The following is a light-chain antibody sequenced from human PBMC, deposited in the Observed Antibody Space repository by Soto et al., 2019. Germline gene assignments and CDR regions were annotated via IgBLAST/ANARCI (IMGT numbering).Light chain of an antibody. V-gene: IGLV1-44*01. Sequence: QSVLTQPPSASATPGQSVTISCSGSNSNIGTNTVNWYQQLPGTAPRLLIYNNNQRPSGVPQRFSGSKTGTSASLAIGGLQSEDGCDYYCAAWDDSLGDYHFGSGKKGTVL. CDR3: AAWDDSLGDYH. CDR2: NNN. CDR1: NSNIGTNT. J-gene: IGLJ1*01.